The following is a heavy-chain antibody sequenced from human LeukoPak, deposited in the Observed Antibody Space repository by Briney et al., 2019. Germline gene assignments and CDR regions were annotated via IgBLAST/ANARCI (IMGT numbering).Heavy chain of an antibody. CDR3: AREGDMITFGGGFDY. V-gene: IGHV4-59*01. J-gene: IGHJ4*02. CDR1: GGSISSYY. CDR2: IYYSGST. Sequence: SETLPLTCTVSGGSISSYYWSWIRQPPGKGLEWIGYIYYSGSTNYNPSLKSRVTISVDTSKNQFSLKLSSVTAADTAVYYCAREGDMITFGGGFDYWGQGTLVTVSS. D-gene: IGHD3-16*01.